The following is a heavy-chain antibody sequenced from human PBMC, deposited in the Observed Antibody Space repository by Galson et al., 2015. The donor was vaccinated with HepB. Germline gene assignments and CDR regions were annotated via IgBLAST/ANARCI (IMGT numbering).Heavy chain of an antibody. CDR2: IRSKASDYAT. Sequence: SLRLSCAASGFTFSGSAIHWVRQTSGKGLEWVGRIRSKASDYATAYAASLKGRFTISRDDSKNTAYLHMNSLKTEDTAVYYCLRLGDLSGYCSSWGQGTLGTVSS. V-gene: IGHV3-73*01. J-gene: IGHJ4*02. CDR1: GFTFSGSA. CDR3: LRLGDLSGYCSS. D-gene: IGHD6-13*01.